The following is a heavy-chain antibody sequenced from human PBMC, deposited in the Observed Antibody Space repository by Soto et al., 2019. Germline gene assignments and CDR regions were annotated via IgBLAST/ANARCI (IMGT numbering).Heavy chain of an antibody. D-gene: IGHD6-13*01. Sequence: SEALSLTCTVSGGSISSYYWGWIRQPPGKGLEWIGSIFYSGSTYYNPSLKSRVTISVDTSKNQFSLKLSSVTAADTAVYYCARHQTHSSSYVDPWGQGTLVTVS. CDR2: IFYSGST. J-gene: IGHJ5*02. CDR3: ARHQTHSSSYVDP. CDR1: GGSISSYY. V-gene: IGHV4-39*01.